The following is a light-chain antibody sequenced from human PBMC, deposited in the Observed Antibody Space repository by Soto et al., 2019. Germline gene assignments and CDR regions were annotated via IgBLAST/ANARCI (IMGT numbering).Light chain of an antibody. Sequence: QSVLTQPPSVSGTPGQSVTISCSGSNSNVGDNYVFWYQQLPGTAPKLLIYRNNERPSGVPDRISGSKSGTSASLAISGLRSEDEAVYHCAALDDSLRGWVFGAGTKLTVL. V-gene: IGLV1-47*01. CDR3: AALDDSLRGWV. J-gene: IGLJ3*02. CDR2: RNN. CDR1: NSNVGDNY.